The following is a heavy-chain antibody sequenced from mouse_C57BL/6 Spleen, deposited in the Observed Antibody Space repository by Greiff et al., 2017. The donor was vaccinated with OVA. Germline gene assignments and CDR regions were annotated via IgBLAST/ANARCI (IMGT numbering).Heavy chain of an antibody. J-gene: IGHJ4*01. CDR3: VRHVLLDYAMDY. V-gene: IGHV10-1*01. CDR1: GFSFNTYA. CDR2: IRSKSNNYAT. Sequence: EVQLVESGGGLVQPKGSLKLSCAASGFSFNTYAMNWVRQAPGKGLEWVARIRSKSNNYATYYADSVKDRFTISRDDSESMLYLQMNNLKTEDTAMYYCVRHVLLDYAMDYWGQGTSVTVSS.